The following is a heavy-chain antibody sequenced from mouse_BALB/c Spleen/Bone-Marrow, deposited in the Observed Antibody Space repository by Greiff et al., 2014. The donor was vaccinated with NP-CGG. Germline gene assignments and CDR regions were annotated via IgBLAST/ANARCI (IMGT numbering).Heavy chain of an antibody. CDR1: GFTFSSYT. V-gene: IGHV5-12-2*01. Sequence: LQQPGGGLVQPGGSLKLSCAASGFTFSSYTMSWVRQTPEKRLEWVAYISNGGGSTYYPDTVKGRFTISRDNTKNTLYLQMSSLKSEDTAMYYCARHGGSRGYYFDYWGQGTTLTVSS. CDR2: ISNGGGST. CDR3: ARHGGSRGYYFDY. J-gene: IGHJ2*01. D-gene: IGHD1-1*01.